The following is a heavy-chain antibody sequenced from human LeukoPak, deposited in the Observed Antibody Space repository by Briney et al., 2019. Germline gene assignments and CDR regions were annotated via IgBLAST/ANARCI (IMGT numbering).Heavy chain of an antibody. CDR1: GYTFTGYY. V-gene: IGHV1-2*06. Sequence: ASVKVSCKASGYTFTGYYLNWVRQAPGQGLEWMGRINLNSGGANYAQNFQGRVTMTRDTSISTAYMELNRLRFDDTAVYYCAREDFDYWGQGTLVTVSS. J-gene: IGHJ4*02. CDR3: AREDFDY. CDR2: INLNSGGA.